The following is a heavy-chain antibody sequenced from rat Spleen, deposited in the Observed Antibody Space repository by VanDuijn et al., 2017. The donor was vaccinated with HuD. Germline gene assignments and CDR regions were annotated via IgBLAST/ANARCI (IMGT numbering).Heavy chain of an antibody. CDR1: GFTFSDYY. D-gene: IGHD4-3*01. CDR3: ARRGRGERTYYYVMDA. Sequence: EVQLVESGGGLVQPGRSLKLSCATSGFTFSDYYMAWVRQAPKTGLEWVAYITTGGGGTYYRDSVKGRFTISRDNAKSTLYLQMDSLRSEDTATYYWARRGRGERTYYYVMDAWGQGASVTVSS. CDR2: ITTGGGGT. V-gene: IGHV5-27*01. J-gene: IGHJ4*01.